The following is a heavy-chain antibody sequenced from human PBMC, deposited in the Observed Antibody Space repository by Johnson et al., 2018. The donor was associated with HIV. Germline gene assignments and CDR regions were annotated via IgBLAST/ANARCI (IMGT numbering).Heavy chain of an antibody. V-gene: IGHV3-11*01. Sequence: QVQLVESGGGLVKPGGSLRLSCAASGFTFSDYYMSWIRQAPGKGLEWVSSISGSGSSTYYADSVKGRFTISRDNSKNTLYLQMNSLRAEDTAVYYCAKGNGDRSAFDIGGQGTMVTVSP. J-gene: IGHJ3*02. CDR1: GFTFSDYY. D-gene: IGHD4-17*01. CDR3: AKGNGDRSAFDI. CDR2: ISGSGSST.